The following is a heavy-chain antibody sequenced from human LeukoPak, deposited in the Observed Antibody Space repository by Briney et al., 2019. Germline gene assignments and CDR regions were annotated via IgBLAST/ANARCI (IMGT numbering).Heavy chain of an antibody. D-gene: IGHD3-22*01. CDR3: ARALPDSSGQFDY. V-gene: IGHV3-30*04. J-gene: IGHJ4*02. CDR2: ISYDGSNK. CDR1: GFTFSSYA. Sequence: PGGSLRLSCAASGFTFSSYAMHWVRQAPGKGLEWVAVISYDGSNKYYADSVKGRFTISRDNSKNTLYLQMNSLRAEDTAVYYCARALPDSSGQFDYWGRGTLVTVPS.